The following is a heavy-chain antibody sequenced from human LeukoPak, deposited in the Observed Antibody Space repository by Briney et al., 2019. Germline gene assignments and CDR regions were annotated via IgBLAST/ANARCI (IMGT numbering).Heavy chain of an antibody. Sequence: PGRSLRLSCAASGFTFSSYGMHWVRQAPGKGLEWVAVIWYDGSNKYYADSVKGGFTISRDNSKNTLYLQMNSLRAEDTAVYYCAKVSTLLWFGELANRDATASDYWGQGTLVTVSS. CDR1: GFTFSSYG. CDR3: AKVSTLLWFGELANRDATASDY. D-gene: IGHD3-10*01. J-gene: IGHJ4*02. V-gene: IGHV3-33*06. CDR2: IWYDGSNK.